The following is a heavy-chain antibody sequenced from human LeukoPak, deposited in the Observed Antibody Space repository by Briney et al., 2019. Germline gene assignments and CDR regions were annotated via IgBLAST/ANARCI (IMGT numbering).Heavy chain of an antibody. CDR2: ISGSGGST. J-gene: IGHJ4*02. Sequence: AGSLRLSCAASGFTFSSYAMSWVRQAPGKGLEWVSAISGSGGSTYYADSVKGRFTISRDNSKNTLYLQMNSLRAEDTAVYYCAKDQYYDSSGNFDYWGQGTLVTVSS. CDR3: AKDQYYDSSGNFDY. V-gene: IGHV3-23*01. CDR1: GFTFSSYA. D-gene: IGHD3-22*01.